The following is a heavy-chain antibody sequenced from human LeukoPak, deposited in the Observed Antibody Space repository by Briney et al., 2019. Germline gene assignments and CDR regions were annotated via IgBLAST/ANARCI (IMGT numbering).Heavy chain of an antibody. CDR1: GGSISSGDYY. CDR3: ARHTLSYYFDSNGHENAFDI. V-gene: IGHV4-39*01. D-gene: IGHD3-22*01. J-gene: IGHJ3*02. Sequence: TSETLSLTCTVSGGSISSGDYYWSWIRQPPGKGLEWIGSIYYSGSTYYNPSLKSRVTISVDTSKNQFSLKLSSVTAADTAVYYCARHTLSYYFDSNGHENAFDIWGQGTMVTVSS. CDR2: IYYSGST.